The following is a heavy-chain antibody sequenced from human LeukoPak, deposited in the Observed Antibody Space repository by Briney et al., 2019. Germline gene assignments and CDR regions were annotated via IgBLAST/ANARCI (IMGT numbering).Heavy chain of an antibody. D-gene: IGHD1-1*01. CDR2: IYYSGST. CDR1: GGSISSYY. Sequence: SETLSLTCTVSGGSISSYYWSWIRQPPGKGLEWIGYIYYSGSTNYNPSLKSRVTISVDTSKNQFSLKLSSVTAADTAVYYCARDRGNWNSYDYWGQGTLVTVSS. CDR3: ARDRGNWNSYDY. V-gene: IGHV4-59*01. J-gene: IGHJ4*02.